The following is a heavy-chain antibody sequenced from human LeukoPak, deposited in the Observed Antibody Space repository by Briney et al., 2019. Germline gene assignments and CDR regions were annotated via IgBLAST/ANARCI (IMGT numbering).Heavy chain of an antibody. CDR3: AKVGLLWFGDPGPLYFDY. V-gene: IGHV3-23*01. CDR1: GFTFSSYA. CDR2: ISGSGGST. J-gene: IGHJ4*02. D-gene: IGHD3-10*01. Sequence: GGSLRLSCAASGFTFSSYAMSWVRQAPGKGLEWVSAISGSGGSTYYADSVKGRFTISRDNSKNTLYLQMNSLRAEDTAVYYCAKVGLLWFGDPGPLYFDYWGQGTLVTVSS.